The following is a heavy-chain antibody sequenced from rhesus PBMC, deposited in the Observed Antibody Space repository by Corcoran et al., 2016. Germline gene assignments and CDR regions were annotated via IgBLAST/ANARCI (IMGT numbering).Heavy chain of an antibody. Sequence: QLQLQESGPGLVKPSETLSLTCAVSGYSISSGYGWRWIRQPPGKGLEWIGYISYSGSTSENPTLKRRVTISRDTAKNQFSLKLSSVTAADTAVYYCARDRPDTYYNFWTGYSDYWGQGVLVTVAS. CDR2: ISYSGST. V-gene: IGHV4-122*02. CDR1: GYSISSGYG. J-gene: IGHJ4*01. CDR3: ARDRPDTYYNFWTGYSDY. D-gene: IGHD3-3*01.